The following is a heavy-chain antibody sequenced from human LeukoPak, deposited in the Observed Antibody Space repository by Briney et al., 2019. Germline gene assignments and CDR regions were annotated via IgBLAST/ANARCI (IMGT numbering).Heavy chain of an antibody. CDR1: AFTFSTYT. J-gene: IGHJ4*02. CDR3: AKGTYLRGGGTGWHRFDY. Sequence: GGSLRLSCAASAFTFSTYTMNWVRQAPGKGLEWVSSISGSSTYIYYADSVKGRFTISRDNSKSTLYLQMNSLRAEDTAVYYCAKGTYLRGGGTGWHRFDYWGQGTLVTVSS. CDR2: ISGSSTYI. V-gene: IGHV3-21*04. D-gene: IGHD6-19*01.